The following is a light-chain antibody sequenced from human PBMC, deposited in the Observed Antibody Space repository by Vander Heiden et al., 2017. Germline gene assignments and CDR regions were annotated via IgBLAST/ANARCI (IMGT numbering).Light chain of an antibody. CDR2: AAS. Sequence: AIRMTQSPSSLSASTGDRVTITCRASQGISSYLAWYQQKPGKAPKLLIYAASTLQSGVPSSFSGSGSGTDFTLTISCLQSEDFATYYCQQYYSYPSITFGQGTRLXIK. CDR3: QQYYSYPSIT. V-gene: IGKV1-8*01. CDR1: QGISSY. J-gene: IGKJ5*01.